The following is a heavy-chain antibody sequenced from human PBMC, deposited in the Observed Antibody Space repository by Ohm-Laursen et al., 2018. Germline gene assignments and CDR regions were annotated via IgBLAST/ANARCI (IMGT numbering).Heavy chain of an antibody. CDR3: AKGRYGYNGY. V-gene: IGHV3-23*01. Sequence: GSLRLSCSASGFTFSSYAMSWVRQAPGKGLEGVSGISGSGATTYYADSVKGRFTISRDNSKNTLYLQMNSLRAEDTAIYYCAKGRYGYNGYWGQGTLVTVSS. CDR1: GFTFSSYA. J-gene: IGHJ4*02. CDR2: ISGSGATT. D-gene: IGHD5-24*01.